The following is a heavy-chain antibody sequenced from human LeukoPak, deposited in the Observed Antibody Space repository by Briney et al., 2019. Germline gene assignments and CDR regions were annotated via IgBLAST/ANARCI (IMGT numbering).Heavy chain of an antibody. CDR3: ASASTMVPNYYGMDV. Sequence: GGSLRLSCAASGFTFSSYAMSWVRQAPGKGLEWVSAISGSGGSTYYADSVKGRFTISRDNSKNTLYLRVNSLRAEDTAVYYCASASTMVPNYYGMDVWGQGTTVTVSS. J-gene: IGHJ6*02. V-gene: IGHV3-23*01. CDR2: ISGSGGST. D-gene: IGHD3-10*01. CDR1: GFTFSSYA.